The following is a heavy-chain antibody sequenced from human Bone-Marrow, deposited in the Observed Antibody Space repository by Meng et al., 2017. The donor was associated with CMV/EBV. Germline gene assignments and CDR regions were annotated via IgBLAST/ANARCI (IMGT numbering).Heavy chain of an antibody. J-gene: IGHJ4*02. V-gene: IGHV3-21*01. CDR3: AREVAAAGDY. D-gene: IGHD6-13*01. CDR2: ISSSSSYI. CDR1: GFTFSSYS. Sequence: GESLKISCAASGFTFSSYSMNWVRQAPGKGLEWVSSISSSSSYIYYADSVKGRFTISRDNAKNSLYLQMNSLRAEDTAVYYCAREVAAAGDYWGQGPLVPVSS.